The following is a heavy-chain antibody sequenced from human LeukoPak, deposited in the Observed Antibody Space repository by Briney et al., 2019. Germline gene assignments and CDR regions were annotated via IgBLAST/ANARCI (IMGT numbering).Heavy chain of an antibody. V-gene: IGHV3-21*01. Sequence: PGGSLRLSCAASGFTFSSYSMNWVRQAPGKGLEWVSSISSSSSYIYYADSVKGRFTISRDNAKNSLYLQMNSLRAEDTAVYYCARSGGAYDSSGYYVTWGQGTLVTVSS. CDR3: ARSGGAYDSSGYYVT. J-gene: IGHJ5*02. CDR2: ISSSSSYI. CDR1: GFTFSSYS. D-gene: IGHD3-22*01.